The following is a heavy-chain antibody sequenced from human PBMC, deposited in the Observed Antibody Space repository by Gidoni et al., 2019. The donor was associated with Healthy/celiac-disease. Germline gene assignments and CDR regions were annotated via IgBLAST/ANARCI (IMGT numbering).Heavy chain of an antibody. V-gene: IGHV3-23*01. J-gene: IGHJ4*02. D-gene: IGHD4-17*01. Sequence: EVQLLESGGGLVQPGGSLRLSCAASGFTFSSYAMSWVRQAPGKGLEWVSAISGSGGSTYYADSVKGRFTISRDNSKNTLYLQMNSLRAEDTAVYYCAKWALYGDYVRGVFDYWGQGTLVTVSS. CDR1: GFTFSSYA. CDR3: AKWALYGDYVRGVFDY. CDR2: ISGSGGST.